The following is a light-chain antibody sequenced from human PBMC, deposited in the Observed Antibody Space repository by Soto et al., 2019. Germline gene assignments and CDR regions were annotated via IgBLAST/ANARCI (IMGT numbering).Light chain of an antibody. Sequence: QSVLTQPASVSGSPGQSITISCTGTSSDVGGYNYVSWYQQHPGKAHKLMIYDVSNRPSGVSNRFSGSKSGNTASLTISGLQAEDEADYYCSSYTSSSTVVFGGGTQLTV. CDR3: SSYTSSSTVV. V-gene: IGLV2-14*01. J-gene: IGLJ2*01. CDR2: DVS. CDR1: SSDVGGYNY.